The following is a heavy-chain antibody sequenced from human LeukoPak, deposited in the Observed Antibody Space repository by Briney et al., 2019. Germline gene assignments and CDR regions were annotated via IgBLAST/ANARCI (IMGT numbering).Heavy chain of an antibody. CDR3: ARNPRYYSDTSGYYPFDY. V-gene: IGHV1-69*05. D-gene: IGHD3-22*01. Sequence: SVKVSCKTSGGTLSTSAINWVRQAPGQGLEWMGGIIPMFGRTNNAQKFQGRVTITTDGSTSTAYMELRSLRSEDPAVYYCARNPRYYSDTSGYYPFDYWGQGTLVTVSP. J-gene: IGHJ4*02. CDR1: GGTLSTSA. CDR2: IIPMFGRT.